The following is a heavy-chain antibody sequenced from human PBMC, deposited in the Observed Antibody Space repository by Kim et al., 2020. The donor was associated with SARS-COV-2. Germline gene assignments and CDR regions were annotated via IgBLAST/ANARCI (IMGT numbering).Heavy chain of an antibody. D-gene: IGHD6-13*01. Sequence: GQGLEWMGWINPNSGGTNYAQKFQGRVTMTRDTSISTAYMELSRLRSDDTAVYYCARDQVDSSSFNFDYWGQGTLVTVSS. J-gene: IGHJ4*02. CDR3: ARDQVDSSSFNFDY. CDR2: INPNSGGT. V-gene: IGHV1-2*02.